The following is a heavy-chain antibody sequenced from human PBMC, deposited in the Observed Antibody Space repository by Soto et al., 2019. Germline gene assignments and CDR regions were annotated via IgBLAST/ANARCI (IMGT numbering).Heavy chain of an antibody. CDR2: ISSSSSTI. Sequence: GGSLRLSCAASGFIFRSYSMNWVRQAPGKGLEWVSYISSSSSTIYYADSVKGRFTISRDNAKNSLYLQMNSLRDEDTAVYYCAREYYDILTGLNWFDPWGQGTLVTVSS. CDR1: GFIFRSYS. V-gene: IGHV3-48*02. CDR3: AREYYDILTGLNWFDP. D-gene: IGHD3-9*01. J-gene: IGHJ5*02.